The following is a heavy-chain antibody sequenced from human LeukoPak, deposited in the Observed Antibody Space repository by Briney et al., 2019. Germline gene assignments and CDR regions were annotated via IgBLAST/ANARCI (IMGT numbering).Heavy chain of an antibody. V-gene: IGHV3-23*01. J-gene: IGHJ4*02. D-gene: IGHD2-2*01. CDR2: VSGSGGTT. CDR3: AKSRALESFDY. Sequence: PGGSLRLSCAASGFTFTSYAMTWVRHAPGQGLEWVSAVSGSGGTTSYADSVNGRFTTFRVNSKNNIFLQMNSLRAEDTAVYYCAKSRALESFDYWGQGTLVTVSS. CDR1: GFTFTSYA.